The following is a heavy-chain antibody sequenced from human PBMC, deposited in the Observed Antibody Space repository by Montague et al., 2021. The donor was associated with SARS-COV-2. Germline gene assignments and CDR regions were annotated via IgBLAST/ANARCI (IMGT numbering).Heavy chain of an antibody. D-gene: IGHD6-19*01. Sequence: RLSWSASGFTLSSYTITWVRQAPGKGLEWVSGISGSGGSTYYADSVKGRFTISRDNSKNTLYLQMNSLRAEDTAVYYCAKDRFSSGWFGGLDYWGQGTLVTVSS. V-gene: IGHV3-23*01. J-gene: IGHJ4*02. CDR3: AKDRFSSGWFGGLDY. CDR1: GFTLSSYT. CDR2: ISGSGGST.